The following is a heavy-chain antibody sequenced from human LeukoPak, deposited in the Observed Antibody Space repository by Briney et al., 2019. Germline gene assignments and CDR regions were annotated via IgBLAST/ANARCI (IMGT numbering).Heavy chain of an antibody. D-gene: IGHD6-19*01. CDR3: AKDMGQWLAEGWFDP. J-gene: IGHJ5*02. CDR2: IKPDETEK. Sequence: GGSLRLSCGASGFIFSSYWMTWVRQAPGKGLEWVANIKPDETEKYYVDSVKGRFTISRDNAKNSLYLQMNSLRAEDTALYYCAKDMGQWLAEGWFDPWGQGTLVTVSS. CDR1: GFIFSSYW. V-gene: IGHV3-7*03.